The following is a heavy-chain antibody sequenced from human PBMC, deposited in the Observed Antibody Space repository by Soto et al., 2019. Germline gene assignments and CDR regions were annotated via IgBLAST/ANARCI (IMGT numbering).Heavy chain of an antibody. V-gene: IGHV1-69*08. CDR3: AREEHCRSTSCYPLGYYYYGMDV. CDR2: IIPILGIA. J-gene: IGHJ6*02. CDR1: GGTFSSYT. Sequence: QVQLVQSGAEVKKPGSSVKVSCKASGGTFSSYTISWVRQAPGQGLEWMGRIIPILGIANYAQKFQGRVTITADKSTSTAYMELSSLRSEDTAVYYCAREEHCRSTSCYPLGYYYYGMDVWGQGTTVTVSS. D-gene: IGHD2-2*01.